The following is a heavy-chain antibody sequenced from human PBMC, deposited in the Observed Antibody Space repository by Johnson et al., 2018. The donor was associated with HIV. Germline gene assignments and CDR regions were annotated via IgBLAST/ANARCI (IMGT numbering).Heavy chain of an antibody. CDR2: IGTAGET. Sequence: EVHLVESGGGVVRPGGSLRLSCAASGFTFSSYDMHWVRQATGKGLEWVSTIGTAGETYYPGSVKGRFTVSRDNTKNSLYLQMSSLRAEDTAVYYCARQQLGISEDAFDIWGQGTLVTVSS. CDR1: GFTFSSYD. CDR3: ARQQLGISEDAFDI. D-gene: IGHD7-27*01. J-gene: IGHJ3*02. V-gene: IGHV3-13*01.